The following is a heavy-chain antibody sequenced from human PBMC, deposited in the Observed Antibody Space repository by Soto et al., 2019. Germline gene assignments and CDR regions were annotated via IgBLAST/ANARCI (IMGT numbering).Heavy chain of an antibody. J-gene: IGHJ4*02. CDR3: AKDKGRIDYGDFPFFDL. Sequence: EVQLVESGGGLVQPGRSLRLSCAASGFTFDDYAMHWVRQSPGKGLEWVSGITWNSGRVIYADSVKGRFTITRDNAKNSLDLEMNNLSGEDTAMYYCAKDKGRIDYGDFPFFDLWGQGTLVTVSS. CDR2: ITWNSGRV. V-gene: IGHV3-9*01. D-gene: IGHD4-17*01. CDR1: GFTFDDYA.